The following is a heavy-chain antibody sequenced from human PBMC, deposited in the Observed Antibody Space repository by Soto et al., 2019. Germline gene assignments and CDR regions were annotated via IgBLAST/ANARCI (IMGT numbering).Heavy chain of an antibody. Sequence: PAGSRRLSCAASGYTFRSYAISWVRQAPWKGLEWVSSISVRVVSTYYADSVTGRFTISRDNAKNTRYLQMNSLRAEDTAVSYCAKDKRDSSGLHPDASANDAFDIWGQGTMLAISS. V-gene: IGHV3-23*01. D-gene: IGHD3-22*01. J-gene: IGHJ3*02. CDR3: AKDKRDSSGLHPDASANDAFDI. CDR1: GYTFRSYA. CDR2: ISVRVVST.